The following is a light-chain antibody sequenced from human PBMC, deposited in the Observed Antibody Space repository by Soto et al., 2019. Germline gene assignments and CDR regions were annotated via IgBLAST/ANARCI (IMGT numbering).Light chain of an antibody. Sequence: EIVMTQSPATLSVSPGERATLSCWASQSVVSYLAWYQQKPGQAPRLLIYDVSNRATGIPARFSGSGSGTDFTLTISSLEPGDFAVYYCQQRNDWQVTFGQGTRLEIK. CDR2: DVS. CDR3: QQRNDWQVT. J-gene: IGKJ5*01. V-gene: IGKV3-11*01. CDR1: QSVVSY.